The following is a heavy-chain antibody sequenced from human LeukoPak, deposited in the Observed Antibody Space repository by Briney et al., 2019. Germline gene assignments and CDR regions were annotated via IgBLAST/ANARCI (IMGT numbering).Heavy chain of an antibody. J-gene: IGHJ2*01. CDR2: ISSSSSYT. D-gene: IGHD2-21*01. CDR1: GFTSSDYY. V-gene: IGHV3-11*06. CDR3: ARVGEVWYFDL. Sequence: GGSLRLSCAASGFTSSDYYMSWIRQAPGKGLEWVSYISSSSSYTNYADSVKGRFTISRDNAKNSLYLQMNSLRAEDTAVYYCARVGEVWYFDLWGRGTLVTVSS.